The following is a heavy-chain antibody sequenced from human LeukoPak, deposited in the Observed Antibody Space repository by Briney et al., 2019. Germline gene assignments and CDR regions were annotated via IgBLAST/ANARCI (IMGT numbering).Heavy chain of an antibody. J-gene: IGHJ4*02. CDR1: GSSFTTYW. D-gene: IGHD6-25*01. V-gene: IGHV5-51*01. CDR3: ARHGSGFYNYFDS. CDR2: IYPGDSDT. Sequence: GESLQISCKASGSSFTTYWIGWVRQLPGKGLEWMGIIYPGDSDTRYSPSFQGQVTISADQSINTAYLQWSSLKSSDTAIYYCARHGSGFYNYFDSWGQGTMVTVSS.